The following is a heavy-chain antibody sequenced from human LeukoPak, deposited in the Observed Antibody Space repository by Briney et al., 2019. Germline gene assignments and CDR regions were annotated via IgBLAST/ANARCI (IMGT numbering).Heavy chain of an antibody. CDR1: GYTFTSYG. V-gene: IGHV1-18*01. CDR3: ARGGSRTVLPPLDY. CDR2: ISAYNGNT. D-gene: IGHD1-26*01. Sequence: RASVKVSCKASGYTFTSYGISWVGQAPGQGLEWMGWISAYNGNTNYAQKFQGRVTMTTDTSTSTAYMELRSLRSDDTAVYYCARGGSRTVLPPLDYWGQGTLVTVSS. J-gene: IGHJ4*02.